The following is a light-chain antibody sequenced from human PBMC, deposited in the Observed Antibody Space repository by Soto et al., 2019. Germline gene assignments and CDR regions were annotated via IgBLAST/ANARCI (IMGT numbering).Light chain of an antibody. J-gene: IGLJ2*01. Sequence: QSALTQPASVSGSPGQSINISCTGTSSDVGGYNYVSWYQQHPGKAPKLMIYDVSNRPSGVSNRFSGSKSGNTASLTISGLQAEDEADYYCSSYISSSTLDVVFGGGTKLTVL. CDR3: SSYISSSTLDVV. V-gene: IGLV2-14*01. CDR1: SSDVGGYNY. CDR2: DVS.